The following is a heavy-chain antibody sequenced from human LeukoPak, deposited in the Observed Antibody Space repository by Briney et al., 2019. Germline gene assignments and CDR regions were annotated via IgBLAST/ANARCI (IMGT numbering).Heavy chain of an antibody. D-gene: IGHD5-24*01. CDR1: GYSISSGYY. CDR2: IYHSGST. CDR3: ARSNRWLQVGYYYYYMYV. V-gene: IGHV4-38-2*02. Sequence: SQTLSLTCTVSGYSISSGYYWGWIRQPPRKGLEWIGSIYHSGSTYYNPSLKSRVTISVDTSKNQFSLKLSSVTAADTVVYYCARSNRWLQVGYYYYYMYVWGKGTTVTVSS. J-gene: IGHJ6*03.